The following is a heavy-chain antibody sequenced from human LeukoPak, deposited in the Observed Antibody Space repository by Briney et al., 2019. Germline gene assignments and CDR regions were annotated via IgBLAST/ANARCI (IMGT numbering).Heavy chain of an antibody. V-gene: IGHV1-8*02. CDR2: MNPNSGNT. Sequence: GASVKVSCKASGGTFSSYAISWVRQAPGQGLEWMGWMNPNSGNTGYAQKFQGRVTMTRNTSISTAYMELSSLRSEDTAVYYCVLSGDIVATIKDYWGQGTLVTVSS. CDR1: GGTFSSYA. D-gene: IGHD5-12*01. CDR3: VLSGDIVATIKDY. J-gene: IGHJ4*02.